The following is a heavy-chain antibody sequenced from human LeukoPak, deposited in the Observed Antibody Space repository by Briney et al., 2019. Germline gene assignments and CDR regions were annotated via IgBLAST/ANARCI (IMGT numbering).Heavy chain of an antibody. V-gene: IGHV1-2*02. D-gene: IGHD3-22*01. CDR3: ARAPAPYYDSSGYMVSMDV. Sequence: ASVKVSCKASGYTFTGYYMHWVRRAPGQGLEWMGWINTNSGGTNYAQKFQGRVTMTRDTSISTAYMELSRLRSDDTAVYYCARAPAPYYDSSGYMVSMDVWGKGTTVTVSS. CDR1: GYTFTGYY. J-gene: IGHJ6*03. CDR2: INTNSGGT.